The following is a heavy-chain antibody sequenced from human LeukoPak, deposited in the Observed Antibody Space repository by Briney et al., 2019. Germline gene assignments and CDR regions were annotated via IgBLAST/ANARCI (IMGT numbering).Heavy chain of an antibody. CDR3: ARTIRSGYGES. V-gene: IGHV3-7*01. D-gene: IGHD5-12*01. Sequence: PGGSLGLSCAASGFSFSSYWMSWVRQAPGKGLEWVANIKQDGNEKYYVDSVKGRFTISRDNAKSSLYLQMNSLRDEDTAFYYCARTIRSGYGESWGQGTLVTVSS. CDR2: IKQDGNEK. CDR1: GFSFSSYW. J-gene: IGHJ5*02.